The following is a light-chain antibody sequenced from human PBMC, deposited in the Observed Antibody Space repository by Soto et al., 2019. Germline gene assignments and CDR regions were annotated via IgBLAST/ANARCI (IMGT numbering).Light chain of an antibody. J-gene: IGKJ1*01. CDR2: GAS. CDR3: QQYNNWPWT. V-gene: IGKV3-15*01. Sequence: MQQSPATLSVSPGERATLSCRASQRVSSDLAWYQQKPGQAPRLLIYGASTRATGIPARFSGSGSGTEFTLTISSLQSEDLELYYCQQYNNWPWTFGQGTKVEIK. CDR1: QRVSSD.